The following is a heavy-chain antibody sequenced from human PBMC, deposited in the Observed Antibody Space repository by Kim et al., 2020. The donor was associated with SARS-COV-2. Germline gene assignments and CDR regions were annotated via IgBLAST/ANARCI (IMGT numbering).Heavy chain of an antibody. J-gene: IGHJ4*02. D-gene: IGHD5-18*01. CDR3: ARVRWIQLWSDAVTFDY. Sequence: GGSLRLSCAASGFTFSSYWMSWVRQAPGKGLEWVANIKQDGSEKYYVDSVKGRFTISRDNAKNSLYLQMYSLRAEDTAVYYCARVRWIQLWSDAVTFDYWGQGTLVTVSS. V-gene: IGHV3-7*01. CDR2: IKQDGSEK. CDR1: GFTFSSYW.